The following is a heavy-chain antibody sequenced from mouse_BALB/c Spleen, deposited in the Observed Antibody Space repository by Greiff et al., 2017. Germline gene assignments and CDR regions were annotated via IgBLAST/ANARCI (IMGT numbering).Heavy chain of an antibody. CDR1: GFAFSSYD. Sequence: EVKLMESGGGLVKPGGSLKLSCAASGFAFSSYDMSWVRQTPEKRLEWVAYISSGGGSTYYPDTVKGRFTISRDNAKNTLYLQMSSLKSEDTAMYYCARVDGYYDAMDYWGQGTSVTVSS. V-gene: IGHV5-12-1*01. CDR3: ARVDGYYDAMDY. D-gene: IGHD2-3*01. CDR2: ISSGGGST. J-gene: IGHJ4*01.